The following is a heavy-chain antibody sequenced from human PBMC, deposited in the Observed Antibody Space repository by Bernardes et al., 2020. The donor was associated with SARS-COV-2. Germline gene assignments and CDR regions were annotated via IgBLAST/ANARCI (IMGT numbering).Heavy chain of an antibody. J-gene: IGHJ6*02. D-gene: IGHD4-17*01. CDR2: ISSGDSAT. CDR1: DYTSTNYW. V-gene: IGHV5-51*01. Sequence: GASLNISYNGSDYTSTNYWIGWGRQIPGKVLELMGIISSGDSATKYSPSFQGRVTISADKSVNPAYLQWSSLKASDTAIYYCARRRYGDFGVDVWGQGTTVTVSS. CDR3: ARRRYGDFGVDV.